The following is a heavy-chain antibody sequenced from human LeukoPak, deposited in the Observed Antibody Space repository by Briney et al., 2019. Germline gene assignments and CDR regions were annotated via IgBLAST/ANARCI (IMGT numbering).Heavy chain of an antibody. D-gene: IGHD3-10*01. CDR3: ARVGGHLLLWFGDPGSWFDP. Sequence: ASVKVSCKASGGTFSSYAISWVRQAPGQGLEWMGRIIPILGIANYAQKLQGRVTMTTDTSTSTAYMELRSLRSDDTAVYYCARVGGHLLLWFGDPGSWFDPWGQGTLVTVSS. CDR2: IIPILGIA. V-gene: IGHV1-69*04. CDR1: GGTFSSYA. J-gene: IGHJ5*02.